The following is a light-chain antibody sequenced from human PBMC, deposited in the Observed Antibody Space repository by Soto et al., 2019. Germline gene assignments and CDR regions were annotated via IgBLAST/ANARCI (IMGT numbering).Light chain of an antibody. CDR2: DND. CDR3: GTWDTSLSAEV. J-gene: IGLJ3*02. V-gene: IGLV1-51*01. Sequence: QAVVTQPPSVSAAPGQTVTISCSGSSANIGSRYVSWYQQFPGSAPKLLIYDNDKRPSGTPDRFSGSKSGASATLGITGLQTGDEADYYCGTWDTSLSAEVFGGGTKVTVL. CDR1: SANIGSRY.